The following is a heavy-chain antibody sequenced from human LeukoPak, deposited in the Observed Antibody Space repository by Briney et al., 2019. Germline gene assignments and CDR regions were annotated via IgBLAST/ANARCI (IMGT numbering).Heavy chain of an antibody. Sequence: ASVKVSCKASGYTFTSYDINWVRQATGQGLEWMGWMNPNSGNTGYAQKFQGRVTMTRNTSISTAYMELSSLRSEDTAVYYCARAFSGWVQLWLYYYYYYMDVWGKGTTVTVSS. CDR3: ARAFSGWVQLWLYYYYYYMDV. J-gene: IGHJ6*03. CDR2: MNPNSGNT. V-gene: IGHV1-8*01. CDR1: GYTFTSYD. D-gene: IGHD5-18*01.